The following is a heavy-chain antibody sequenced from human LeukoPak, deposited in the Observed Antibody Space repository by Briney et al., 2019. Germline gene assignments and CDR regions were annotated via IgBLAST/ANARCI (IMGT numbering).Heavy chain of an antibody. Sequence: GGSLRLSCAASGFTFSSYALHWVRQAPGKGLEWVAVISYDGSNKYHADSVKGRFTISRDNSKNTLYLQMDSLRAEDTALYYCARAFDVVVAAAFAYWGQGTLVTVSS. V-gene: IGHV3-30-3*01. CDR2: ISYDGSNK. J-gene: IGHJ4*02. D-gene: IGHD2-15*01. CDR3: ARAFDVVVAAAFAY. CDR1: GFTFSSYA.